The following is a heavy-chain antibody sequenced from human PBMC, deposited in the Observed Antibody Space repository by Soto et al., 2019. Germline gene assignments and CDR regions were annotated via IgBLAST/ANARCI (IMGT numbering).Heavy chain of an antibody. CDR3: ARGNKGPGHYGPGSQGWYGP. J-gene: IGHJ5*02. D-gene: IGHD3-10*01. Sequence: QVQLVQSGPEVKKPGSSVKVSCKVSGGTFSSHAINWLRQAPGQGTERMGVIIPVTDTPNNAEKFQGRVTITEDKSTTTVYMELSSLTFDDTAVYFCARGNKGPGHYGPGSQGWYGPWGQGTLVTVSS. V-gene: IGHV1-69*06. CDR1: GGTFSSHA. CDR2: IIPVTDTP.